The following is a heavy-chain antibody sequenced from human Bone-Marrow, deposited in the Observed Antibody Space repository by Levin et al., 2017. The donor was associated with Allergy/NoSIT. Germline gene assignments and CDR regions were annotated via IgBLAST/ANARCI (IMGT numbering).Heavy chain of an antibody. J-gene: IGHJ6*02. Sequence: GGSLRLSCAASGLTFSNAWMSWVRQAPGKGLEWVGRIKTKADGGTAEYAAPVKGRFTISRDDSKDTLWLLMNSLQTEDTAVYYCTTYMLRAISGSSHFSGMDVWGQGTTVTVSS. D-gene: IGHD3-10*01. CDR2: IKTKADGGTA. CDR1: GLTFSNAW. V-gene: IGHV3-15*01. CDR3: TTYMLRAISGSSHFSGMDV.